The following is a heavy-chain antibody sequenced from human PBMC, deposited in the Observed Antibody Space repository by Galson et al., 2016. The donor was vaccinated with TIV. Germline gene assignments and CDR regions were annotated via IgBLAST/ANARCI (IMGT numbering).Heavy chain of an antibody. CDR3: ARDRWSMTLILVVDYYYGMDV. V-gene: IGHV1-18*04. J-gene: IGHJ6*02. CDR2: ISGDSGNT. D-gene: IGHD3-22*01. CDR1: GYTFSKYG. Sequence: SVKVSCKASGYTFSKYGISWVRQDPGQGLEWMGWISGDSGNTDYARKFQGRAIMTAETATGTAFLEVRSLTSDDTAVLYCARDRWSMTLILVVDYYYGMDVWGQGTTVTV.